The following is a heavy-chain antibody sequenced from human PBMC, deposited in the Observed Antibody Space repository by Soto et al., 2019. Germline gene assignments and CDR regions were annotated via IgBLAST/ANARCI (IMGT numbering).Heavy chain of an antibody. CDR2: IYYSGST. CDR3: ARGRGWFDP. CDR1: GGSVSSGTYY. Sequence: QVQLQESGPGLVKPSETLSLTCTVSGGSVSSGTYYWSWIRQPPGKGLEWIAYIYYSGSTNYNPSLMSRVTISVAASKNQFSLLLSCVTAAETAVDSCARGRGWFDPWGQGTLVTVSS. J-gene: IGHJ5*02. V-gene: IGHV4-61*01.